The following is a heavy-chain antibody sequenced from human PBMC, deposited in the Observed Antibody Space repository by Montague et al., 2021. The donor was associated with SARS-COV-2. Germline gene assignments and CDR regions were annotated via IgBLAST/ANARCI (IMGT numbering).Heavy chain of an antibody. V-gene: IGHV4-31*03. J-gene: IGHJ6*04. CDR3: ARGLPYQMVAGAIPNYSRDV. D-gene: IGHD2-15*01. CDR1: GASISSGGFY. CDR2: IYYSGTT. Sequence: TLSLTCTVSGASISSGGFYCSWLRQHPRKVLEWIGIIYYSGTTYHNPSLESRLTISIDTSKNQFSLKLSSVTAADTAVYYCARGLPYQMVAGAIPNYSRDVWGKGTTVTVSS.